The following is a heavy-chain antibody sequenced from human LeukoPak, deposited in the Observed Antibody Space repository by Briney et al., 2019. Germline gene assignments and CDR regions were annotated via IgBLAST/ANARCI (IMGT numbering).Heavy chain of an antibody. CDR3: ARDPTHSHSGYDFYFDY. D-gene: IGHD5-12*01. CDR1: GLTFSSYA. Sequence: GASLRLSYAASGLTFSSYAMHWVRQAPGKGLERVAVISYDGSNKYYADSVKGRFPISRDNSKNTLYLQMNSLRAEDTAVYYCARDPTHSHSGYDFYFDYWGQGTLVTVSS. V-gene: IGHV3-30-3*01. CDR2: ISYDGSNK. J-gene: IGHJ4*02.